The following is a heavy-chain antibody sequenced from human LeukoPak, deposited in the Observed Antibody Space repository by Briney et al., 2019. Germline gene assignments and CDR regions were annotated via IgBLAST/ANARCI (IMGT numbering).Heavy chain of an antibody. V-gene: IGHV3-23*01. D-gene: IGHD1-26*01. J-gene: IGHJ4*02. CDR3: AKYGPQDSGSSHFDY. CDR2: IRDSGSST. Sequence: GGSLRLSCAASGFTFSSYAMSWVRRAPGKGLEWVSAIRDSGSSTHYADSVKGRFTTSRDNSKNTLFLQMNSLRAEDTAIYYCAKYGPQDSGSSHFDYWGQGALVTVSS. CDR1: GFTFSSYA.